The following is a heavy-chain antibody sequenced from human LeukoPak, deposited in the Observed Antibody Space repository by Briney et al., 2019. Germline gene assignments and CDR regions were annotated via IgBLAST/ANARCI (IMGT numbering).Heavy chain of an antibody. CDR2: IRDSAGST. Sequence: GGSLRLSCAASGFTFSNYGMNWVRQAPGKGLEWVSSIRDSAGSTFYADSVKGRFTISRDNSKNTLYLQMNSLRAGDTAIYYCAKRIQYSSSSAYFDYWGQGTLVTVSS. CDR3: AKRIQYSSSSAYFDY. J-gene: IGHJ4*02. CDR1: GFTFSNYG. V-gene: IGHV3-23*01. D-gene: IGHD6-6*01.